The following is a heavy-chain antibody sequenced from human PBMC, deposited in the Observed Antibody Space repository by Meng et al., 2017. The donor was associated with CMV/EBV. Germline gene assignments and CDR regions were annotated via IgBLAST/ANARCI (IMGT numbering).Heavy chain of an antibody. CDR3: AREGRGQIQH. Sequence: AQREDAGAVLVVTCETLALTCPVSGRTISNSYGSWIRQPPGKGLEWIGYIYYSGSTNYNPSLKSRVTISVDTSKNQFSLKLSSVTAADTAVYYCAREGRGQIQHWGQGTLVTVSS. CDR1: GRTISNSY. D-gene: IGHD3-10*01. V-gene: IGHV4-59*01. CDR2: IYYSGST. J-gene: IGHJ1*01.